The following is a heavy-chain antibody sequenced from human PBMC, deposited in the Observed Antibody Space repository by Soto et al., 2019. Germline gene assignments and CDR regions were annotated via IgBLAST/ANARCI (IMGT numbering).Heavy chain of an antibody. CDR1: GGSISSSSYY. CDR3: ARLAWFGELPDY. V-gene: IGHV4-39*01. Sequence: SETLSLTCTVSGGSISSSSYYWGWIRQPPGKGLEWIGSIYYSGSTYYNPSLKSRVTISVDTSKNQFSLKLSSVTAADTAVYYCARLAWFGELPDYWGQGTLVTVSS. D-gene: IGHD3-10*01. J-gene: IGHJ4*02. CDR2: IYYSGST.